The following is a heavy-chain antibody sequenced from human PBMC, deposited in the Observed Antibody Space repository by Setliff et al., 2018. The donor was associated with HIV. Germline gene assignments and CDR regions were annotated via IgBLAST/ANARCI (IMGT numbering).Heavy chain of an antibody. Sequence: ASVKVSCKASGYTFTGYYMHWVRQAPGQGLEWMGRIYPNSGGTNSAQKFQGRVTMTRDTYVSTAYMELNRLRSDDTAVYYCVRHADSLDYWGQGTLVTVSS. CDR1: GYTFTGYY. J-gene: IGHJ4*02. D-gene: IGHD4-4*01. CDR3: VRHADSLDY. V-gene: IGHV1-2*06. CDR2: IYPNSGGT.